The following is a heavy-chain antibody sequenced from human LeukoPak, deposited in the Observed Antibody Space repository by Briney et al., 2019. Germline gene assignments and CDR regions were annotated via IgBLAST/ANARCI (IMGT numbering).Heavy chain of an antibody. CDR2: IQQHGSET. V-gene: IGHV3-7*01. J-gene: IGHJ1*01. Sequence: PGGSLRLSCEASGFSLGNYWMSWVRQAPGKGLEWVANIQQHGSETYYVDSVKGRFTISKDNAKNSLYLQMNSLRAEDTAVYYCATYSSSNGREFQYWGQGTLVTVSS. CDR3: ATYSSSNGREFQY. D-gene: IGHD2-2*01. CDR1: GFSLGNYW.